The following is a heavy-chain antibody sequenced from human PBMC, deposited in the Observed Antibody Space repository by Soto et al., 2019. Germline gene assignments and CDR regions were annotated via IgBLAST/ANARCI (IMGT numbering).Heavy chain of an antibody. D-gene: IGHD3-3*01. Sequence: PSETLSLTCTVSGGSISSYYWSWIRQPPGKGLEWIGYIYYSGSTNYNPSLKSRVTISVDTSKNQFSLKLSSVTAADTAVYYCARGLAPYYDFWSGYYLGLDVWGQGTTVTVSS. CDR1: GGSISSYY. CDR3: ARGLAPYYDFWSGYYLGLDV. J-gene: IGHJ6*02. V-gene: IGHV4-59*01. CDR2: IYYSGST.